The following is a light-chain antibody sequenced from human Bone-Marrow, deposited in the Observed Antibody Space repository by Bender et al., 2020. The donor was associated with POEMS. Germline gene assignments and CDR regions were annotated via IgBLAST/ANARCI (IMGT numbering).Light chain of an antibody. CDR3: CSYAGSSTWV. J-gene: IGLJ3*02. CDR1: SSDVGAYNR. CDR2: DVS. Sequence: QSALTQPASVSGAPGQSITISCTGSSSDVGAYNRVAWYQKHPGKAPKLIIYDVSERPSGVSNRWSGSKSGNTASLTISGLQGEDEANYYCCSYAGSSTWVFGGGTKVTVL. V-gene: IGLV2-23*02.